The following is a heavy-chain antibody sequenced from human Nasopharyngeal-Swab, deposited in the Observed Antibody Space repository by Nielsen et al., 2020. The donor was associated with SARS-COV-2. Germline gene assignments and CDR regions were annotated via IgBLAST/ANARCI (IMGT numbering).Heavy chain of an antibody. D-gene: IGHD5-24*01. CDR1: GGSFNGFY. J-gene: IGHJ6*02. V-gene: IGHV4-34*01. CDR2: INHNERT. CDR3: ARAGRVGDAYTGLDV. Sequence: SETLSLTCSVSGGSFNGFYWNWIRQAPGKGLEWIGEINHNERTNYNPSLKSRIAMSVDTSNNQVSLKVSSVSAGDTAVYYCARAGRVGDAYTGLDVWGQGTTVTVSS.